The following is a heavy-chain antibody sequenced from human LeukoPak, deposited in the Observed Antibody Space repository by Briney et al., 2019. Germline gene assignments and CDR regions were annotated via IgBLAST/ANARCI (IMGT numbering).Heavy chain of an antibody. J-gene: IGHJ4*02. CDR1: GFTFSNYN. CDR3: ARDFARGFTIDY. V-gene: IGHV3-48*01. D-gene: IGHD3-10*01. Sequence: GGSLTLSCAAAGFTFSNYNMNWVRQPPGKGLQWVSYISSSSNIIYYADSVKGRFTISRDNAKNSLFLQMNSLRAEDTAVYYCARDFARGFTIDYWGQGTLVTVSS. CDR2: ISSSSNII.